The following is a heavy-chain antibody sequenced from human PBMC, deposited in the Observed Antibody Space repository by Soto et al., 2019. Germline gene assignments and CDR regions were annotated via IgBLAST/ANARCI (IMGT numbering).Heavy chain of an antibody. D-gene: IGHD3-10*01. V-gene: IGHV3-30-3*01. J-gene: IGHJ4*02. CDR3: AIDSNPCYGSGSYYPQDY. CDR1: GFTFSSYA. CDR2: IPYDGSNK. Sequence: GGSLRLSCAASGFTFSSYAMHWVRQAPGKGLEWVAVIPYDGSNKYYADSVKGRFTISRDNSKNTLYLQMNSLRAEDTAVYYCAIDSNPCYGSGSYYPQDYWGQGTLVTVSS.